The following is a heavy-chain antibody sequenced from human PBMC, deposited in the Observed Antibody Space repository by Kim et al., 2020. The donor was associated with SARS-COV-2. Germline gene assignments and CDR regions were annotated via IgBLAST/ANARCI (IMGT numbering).Heavy chain of an antibody. D-gene: IGHD3-22*01. J-gene: IGHJ2*01. V-gene: IGHV1-2*06. CDR1: GYTFTGYY. CDR3: ARSPPVRWYFDL. CDR2: INPNSGGT. Sequence: ASVKVSCKASGYTFTGYYMHWVRQAPGQGLEWMGRINPNSGGTNYAQKFQGRVTMTRDTSISTAYMELSRLRSDDTAVYYCARSPPVRWYFDLWGRGTLVTVSS.